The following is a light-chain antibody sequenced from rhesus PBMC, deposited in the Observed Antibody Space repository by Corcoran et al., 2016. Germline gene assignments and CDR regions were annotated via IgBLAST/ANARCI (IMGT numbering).Light chain of an antibody. Sequence: EIVMTQSPATLSLSPGERATLSCRASQSVSSSLAWYQQKPGQAPRLLIYGASSRATGIPDRFSGSGSGTDFTLTISSLEPEDVAVYYCLQHSNWSLTFGGGTKVELK. J-gene: IGKJ4*01. CDR2: GAS. CDR3: LQHSNWSLT. CDR1: QSVSSS. V-gene: IGKV3-24*01.